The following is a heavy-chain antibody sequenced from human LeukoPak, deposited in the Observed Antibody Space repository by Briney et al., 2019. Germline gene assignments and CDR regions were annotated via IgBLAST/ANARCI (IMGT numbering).Heavy chain of an antibody. Sequence: SETLSLTCAVYGGSFSGYYWSWIRQPPGKGLEWIGEINHSGSTNYNPSLKSRVTISVDTSKKQFSLKLSSVTAADTAVYYCARGQWFRAFWSRGTPVTVSS. V-gene: IGHV4-34*01. CDR2: INHSGST. J-gene: IGHJ4*02. D-gene: IGHD3-10*01. CDR3: ARGQWFRAF. CDR1: GGSFSGYY.